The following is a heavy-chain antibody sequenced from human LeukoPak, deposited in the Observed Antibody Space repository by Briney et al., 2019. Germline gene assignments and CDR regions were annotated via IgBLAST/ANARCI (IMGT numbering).Heavy chain of an antibody. CDR2: IYHSGST. D-gene: IGHD2-15*01. Sequence: SETLSLTCAVYGGSFSGYYWSWIRQPPGKGLEWIGYIYHSGSTYYNPSLKSRVTISVDRSKNQFSLKLSSVTAADTAVYYCAREVAAIDAFDIWGQGTMVTVSS. V-gene: IGHV4-30-2*01. CDR3: AREVAAIDAFDI. CDR1: GGSFSGYY. J-gene: IGHJ3*02.